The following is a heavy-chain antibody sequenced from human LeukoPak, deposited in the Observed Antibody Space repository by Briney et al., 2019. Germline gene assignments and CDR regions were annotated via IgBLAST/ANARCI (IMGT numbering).Heavy chain of an antibody. Sequence: SETLSLTCTVSGGSITSYYWSRIRQPPGGGLEWIGYVYYSGSTNYNPSLKSRVTISVDTSKNQFSLKLTSVTAADTALYYCARATTAYCTGGICPNFAYWGQGTLVTVSS. J-gene: IGHJ4*02. D-gene: IGHD2-8*02. CDR2: VYYSGST. V-gene: IGHV4-59*01. CDR3: ARATTAYCTGGICPNFAY. CDR1: GGSITSYY.